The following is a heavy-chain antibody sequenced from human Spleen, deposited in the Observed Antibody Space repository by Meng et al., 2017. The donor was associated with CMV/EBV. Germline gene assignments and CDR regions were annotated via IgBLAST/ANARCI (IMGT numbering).Heavy chain of an antibody. CDR2: SKQSGST. CDR1: GSSLRRYY. Sequence: QSAAGLFTAAPALSPTSAVTGSSLRRYYWLWFRPPPGTVLAWIGDSKQSGSTNYNPSLKSRVTISEDTAKNQFSLKLSSVTAADTAVYYCVVVAATHFDYWGQGTLVTVSS. J-gene: IGHJ4*02. D-gene: IGHD2-15*01. CDR3: VVVAATHFDY. V-gene: IGHV4-34*01.